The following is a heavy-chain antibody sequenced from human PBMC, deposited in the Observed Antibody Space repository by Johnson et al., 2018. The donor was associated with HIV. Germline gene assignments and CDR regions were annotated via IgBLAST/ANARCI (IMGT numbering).Heavy chain of an antibody. CDR2: MSYDGSNK. CDR1: GFTFSNYA. Sequence: QVQLVESGGGVVQPGRSLRLSCAASGFTFSNYAMHWVRQAPGKGLEWVAVMSYDGSNKYYADSVKGRFTISRDNSKNTLYLQMNSLRAEDTAVYYCARAIAPYTYYLEGDALEIWGQGTVVTVSS. D-gene: IGHD4-11*01. CDR3: ARAIAPYTYYLEGDALEI. J-gene: IGHJ3*02. V-gene: IGHV3-30*04.